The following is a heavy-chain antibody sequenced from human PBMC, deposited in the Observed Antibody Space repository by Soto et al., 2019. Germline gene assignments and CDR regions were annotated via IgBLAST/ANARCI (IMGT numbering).Heavy chain of an antibody. CDR1: GFTFSSYS. Sequence: GGSLRLSCAASGFTFSSYSMNWVRQAPGKGLEWVSYISSSSSTIYYADSVKGRFTISRDNAKNSLYLQMNSLRAEDTAVYYCAKAHSSNSLYYYYMDVWGKGTTVTVSS. CDR3: AKAHSSNSLYYYYMDV. V-gene: IGHV3-48*01. J-gene: IGHJ6*03. CDR2: ISSSSSTI. D-gene: IGHD6-13*01.